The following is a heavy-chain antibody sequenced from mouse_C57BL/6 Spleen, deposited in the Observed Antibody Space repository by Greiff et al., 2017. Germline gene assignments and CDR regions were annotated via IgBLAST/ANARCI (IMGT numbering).Heavy chain of an antibody. J-gene: IGHJ2*01. CDR1: GFNIKDYY. V-gene: IGHV14-1*01. D-gene: IGHD2-3*01. CDR2: IDPEDGDT. CDR3: TTLGTKDY. Sequence: VQLQQPGAELVRPGASVKLSCTASGFNIKDYYMHWVKQRPEQGLEWIGRIDPEDGDTEYAPKFQGKATMTADTSSNTAYRQLSGLTAEDTAVYYCTTLGTKDYWGQGTTLTVSS.